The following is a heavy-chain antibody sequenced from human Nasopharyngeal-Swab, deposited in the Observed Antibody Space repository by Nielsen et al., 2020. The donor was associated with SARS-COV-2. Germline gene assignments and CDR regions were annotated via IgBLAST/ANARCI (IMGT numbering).Heavy chain of an antibody. J-gene: IGHJ5*02. D-gene: IGHD3-3*01. CDR3: FAEWLSLGWFDP. Sequence: SETLSLTCTVSGGSISSSSYYWGWIRQPPGKGLEWIGSIYYSGSTYYNPSLKSRVTISVDTSKNQFSLKLSSVTAADTAVYYCFAEWLSLGWFDPWGQGTLVTVSS. V-gene: IGHV4-39*01. CDR2: IYYSGST. CDR1: GGSISSSSYY.